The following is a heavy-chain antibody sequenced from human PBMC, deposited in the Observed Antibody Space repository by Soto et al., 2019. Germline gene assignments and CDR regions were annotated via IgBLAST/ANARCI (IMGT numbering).Heavy chain of an antibody. CDR3: ARESVDIVATTPYYYYGMDV. J-gene: IGHJ6*02. Sequence: PGGSLRLSCAASGFTFSSYWMHWVRQAPGKGLEWVAVISYDGSNKYYADSVKGRFTISRDNSKNTLYLQMNSLKAEDTAVYYCARESVDIVATTPYYYYGMDVWGQGTTVTVSS. CDR2: ISYDGSNK. V-gene: IGHV3-30-3*01. CDR1: GFTFSSYW. D-gene: IGHD5-12*01.